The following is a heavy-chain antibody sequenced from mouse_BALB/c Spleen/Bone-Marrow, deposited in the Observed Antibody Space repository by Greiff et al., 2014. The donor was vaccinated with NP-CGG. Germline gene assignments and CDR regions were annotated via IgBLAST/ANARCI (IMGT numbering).Heavy chain of an antibody. V-gene: IGHV1S16*01. J-gene: IGHJ4*01. CDR2: INPSNGGT. CDR1: GYTFTSYY. CDR3: TLWCYAMDY. Sequence: QVQLQQSGAELVKPGASVKLSRKASGYTFTSYYMYWVKQRPGQGLEWIGEINPSNGGTNFNEKFKSKATLTVDKSSSTAYMQLSSLTSEDSAVYYCTLWCYAMDYWGQGTSVTVSS. D-gene: IGHD1-1*02.